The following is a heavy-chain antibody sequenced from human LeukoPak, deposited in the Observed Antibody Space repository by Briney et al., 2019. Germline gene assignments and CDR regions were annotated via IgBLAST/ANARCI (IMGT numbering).Heavy chain of an antibody. CDR3: ASPTTMTTAIEY. Sequence: SETLSLTCTVSGGSISSSSCYWGWIRQSPGEGLEWIGSIYYSGSTYYNPSLKSRVTISVDTSKNQFSLKLGSVTAADTAVYYCASPTTMTTAIEYWGQGTMVTVSS. D-gene: IGHD4-17*01. CDR2: IYYSGST. J-gene: IGHJ4*02. V-gene: IGHV4-39*01. CDR1: GGSISSSSCY.